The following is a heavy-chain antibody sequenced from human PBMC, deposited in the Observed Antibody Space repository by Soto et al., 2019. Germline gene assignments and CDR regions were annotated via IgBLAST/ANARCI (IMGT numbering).Heavy chain of an antibody. CDR3: TTQNCSGGSCYSGYYYYGLDV. CDR2: IKSKTDGGTA. Sequence: EVQLVESGGGLVKPGGSLRLSCAASGFTFSNAWMNWVRQAPGKGLEWVGRIKSKTDGGTADYAAPVKGRFTISRDDSTNTLYQQMDSLITEDTAVYYCTTQNCSGGSCYSGYYYYGLDVWGQGTTVSVSS. V-gene: IGHV3-15*07. J-gene: IGHJ6*02. D-gene: IGHD2-15*01. CDR1: GFTFSNAW.